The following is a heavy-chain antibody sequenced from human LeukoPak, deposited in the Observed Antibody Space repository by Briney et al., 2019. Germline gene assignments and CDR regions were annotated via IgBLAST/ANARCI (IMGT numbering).Heavy chain of an antibody. V-gene: IGHV1-2*02. CDR1: GYTFTSYG. J-gene: IGHJ4*02. CDR3: ARDQRSGTRGGY. D-gene: IGHD1-26*01. CDR2: INPNSGGT. Sequence: ASVKVSCKASGYTFTSYGISWVRQAPGQGLEWMGWINPNSGGTNYAQKFQGRVTMTRDTSISTAYLQWTSLKASDTAMYYCARDQRSGTRGGYWGQGTLVTVSS.